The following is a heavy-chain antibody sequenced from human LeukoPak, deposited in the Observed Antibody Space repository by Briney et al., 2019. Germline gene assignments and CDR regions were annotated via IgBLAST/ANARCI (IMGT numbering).Heavy chain of an antibody. CDR2: IYTSGST. CDR3: AREKQDIVVVPAAIPPYHYYYYMDV. CDR1: GGSISSGSYY. D-gene: IGHD2-2*02. V-gene: IGHV4-61*02. Sequence: SETLSLTCTVSGGSISSGSYYWSWIRQPAGKGLEWIGRIYTSGSTNYNPSLKSRVTISVDTSKNQFSLKLSSVTAADTAVYYCAREKQDIVVVPAAIPPYHYYYYMDVWGKGTTVTVSS. J-gene: IGHJ6*03.